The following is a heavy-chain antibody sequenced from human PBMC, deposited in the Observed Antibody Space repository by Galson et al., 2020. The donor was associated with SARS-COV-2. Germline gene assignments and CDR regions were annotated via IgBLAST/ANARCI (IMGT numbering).Heavy chain of an antibody. Sequence: SVKVSCKASGGTFSSYAISWVRQAPGQGLEWMGGIIPILGIANYAQQFQGRVTITADKSTSTAYMELSSLRSEDTAVYYCAREGSSSWYRFGFDYWGQGTLVTVSS. J-gene: IGHJ4*02. CDR3: AREGSSSWYRFGFDY. CDR1: GGTFSSYA. V-gene: IGHV1-69*10. D-gene: IGHD6-13*01. CDR2: IIPILGIA.